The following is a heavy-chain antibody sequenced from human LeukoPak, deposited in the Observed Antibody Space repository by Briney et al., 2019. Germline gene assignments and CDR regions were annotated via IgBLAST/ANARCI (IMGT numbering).Heavy chain of an antibody. D-gene: IGHD3-22*01. CDR3: ARELRHEKGPYCDSSGYYRHDAFDI. V-gene: IGHV1-46*01. CDR2: INPSGGST. CDR1: GYTFTSYY. Sequence: ASVKVSCKASGYTFTSYYMHWVRQAPGQGLEWMGIINPSGGSTSYAQKFQGRVTMTRDTSTSTVYMELSSLRSEDTAVYYCARELRHEKGPYCDSSGYYRHDAFDIWGQGTMVTVSS. J-gene: IGHJ3*02.